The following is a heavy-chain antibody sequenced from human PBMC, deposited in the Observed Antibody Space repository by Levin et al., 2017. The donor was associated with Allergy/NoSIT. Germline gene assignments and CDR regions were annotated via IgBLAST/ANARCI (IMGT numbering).Heavy chain of an antibody. V-gene: IGHV3-53*01. CDR3: ARDAGTKGLNV. CDR2: IYSGGTT. J-gene: IGHJ6*02. CDR1: GFTFSTDY. Sequence: GGSLRLSCAASGFTFSTDYFSWVRQSPGKGLEWVSIIYSGGTTYYADSVKGRFTISRDISKNIIYLQMRSLRAEDTAVYYCARDAGTKGLNVWGQGTTVTVSS. D-gene: IGHD1-7*01.